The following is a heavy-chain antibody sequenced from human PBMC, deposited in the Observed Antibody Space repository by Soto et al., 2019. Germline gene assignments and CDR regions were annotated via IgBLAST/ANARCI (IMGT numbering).Heavy chain of an antibody. V-gene: IGHV4-30-4*01. CDR2: IYYSGST. J-gene: IGHJ6*03. CDR1: GGSISSGDYY. Sequence: PSETLSLTCTVSGGSISSGDYYWSWIRQPPGKGLEWIGYIYYSGSTYCNPSLKSRVTISVDTSKNQFSLKLSSVTAADTAVYYCARDQYSDILTGPRGVMDVWGKGTKVAV. CDR3: ARDQYSDILTGPRGVMDV. D-gene: IGHD3-9*01.